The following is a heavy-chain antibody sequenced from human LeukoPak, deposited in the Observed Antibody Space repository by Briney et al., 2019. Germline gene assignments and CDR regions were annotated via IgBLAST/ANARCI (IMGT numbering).Heavy chain of an antibody. CDR1: GGSFSGYY. V-gene: IGHV4-34*01. CDR2: INHSGST. CDR3: ARGFRRSSTLYYYYYMDV. Sequence: SETLSLTCAVYGGSFSGYYWSWIRQPPGTGLEWIGEINHSGSTNYNPSLKSRVTISVDTSKNQFSLKLSSVTAADTAVYYCARGFRRSSTLYYYYYMDVWGKGTTVTVSS. D-gene: IGHD2-2*01. J-gene: IGHJ6*03.